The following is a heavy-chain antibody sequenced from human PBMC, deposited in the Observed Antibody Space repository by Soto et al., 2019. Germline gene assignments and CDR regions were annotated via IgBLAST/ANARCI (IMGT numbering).Heavy chain of an antibody. CDR3: ASNSYGYIFYDH. V-gene: IGHV4-30-4*01. D-gene: IGHD5-18*01. J-gene: IGHJ4*02. Sequence: SETLSLTCTVSGGSISSGDYYWSWIRQPPGKGLEWIGYIYYSGSTYYNPSLKSRVTISVDTSKNQFSLKLSSVTAADTAVYYCASNSYGYIFYDHWGQGTLVIVSS. CDR2: IYYSGST. CDR1: GGSISSGDYY.